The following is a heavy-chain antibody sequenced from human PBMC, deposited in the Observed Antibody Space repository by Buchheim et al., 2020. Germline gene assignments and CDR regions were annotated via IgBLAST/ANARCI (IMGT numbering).Heavy chain of an antibody. CDR3: AKAGSSLGRFDS. V-gene: IGHV3-11*06. D-gene: IGHD6-6*01. Sequence: QVQLVESGGGLVNPGGSLRLSCAASGFTSSDYYMTWIRQAPGKGLEWVSHISTGSSYRKYADSVKGRFTISRDNARDALYLQMNSLRAEDTAVYYCAKAGSSLGRFDSWGQGTL. CDR2: ISTGSSYR. CDR1: GFTSSDYY. J-gene: IGHJ4*02.